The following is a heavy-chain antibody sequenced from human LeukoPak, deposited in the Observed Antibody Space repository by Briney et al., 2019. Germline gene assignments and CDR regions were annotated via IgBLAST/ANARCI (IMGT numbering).Heavy chain of an antibody. CDR3: AXXXXXXRTTSGRPDDAFDI. CDR2: IIPILGIA. D-gene: IGHD1-1*01. CDR1: GGTFSSYA. V-gene: IGHV1-69*04. Sequence: ASVKVSCKASGGTFSSYAISWVRQAPGQGLEWMGRIIPILGIANYAQKFQGRVTITADKSTSTAYMELSSLRSEDTAVYYCAXXXXXXRTTSGRPDDAFDIWGQGTVVTVSS. J-gene: IGHJ3*02.